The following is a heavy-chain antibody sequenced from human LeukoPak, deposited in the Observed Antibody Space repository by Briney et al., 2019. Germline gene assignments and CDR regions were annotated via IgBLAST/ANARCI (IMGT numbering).Heavy chain of an antibody. Sequence: GGSLRLSCAASGFTFSSYAMHWVRQAPGKGLEWVAVISYDGSNKYYADSVKGRFTISRDNSKNTLYLQMNSLRAEDTAVYYCARDVRGDSGDYLGWYFDLWGRGTLVTVSS. CDR3: ARDVRGDSGDYLGWYFDL. D-gene: IGHD4-17*01. CDR2: ISYDGSNK. J-gene: IGHJ2*01. CDR1: GFTFSSYA. V-gene: IGHV3-30-3*01.